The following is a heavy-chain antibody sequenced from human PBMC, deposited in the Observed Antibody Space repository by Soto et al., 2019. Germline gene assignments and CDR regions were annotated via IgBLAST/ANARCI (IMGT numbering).Heavy chain of an antibody. CDR2: VFWDGGE. CDR3: TQVYGSGSWGWYFHS. V-gene: IGHV2-5*02. Sequence: QITLRESGPSLVKPTETLTLTCTFSGFSLTTTGVGVGWIRQPPGKALEWLAVVFWDGGERYSPSLKSRVTITQDTTKDQVVLTVTSMDPADTATYYCTQVYGSGSWGWYFHSWGQGTLVTVSS. J-gene: IGHJ4*02. D-gene: IGHD1-26*01. CDR1: GFSLTTTGVG.